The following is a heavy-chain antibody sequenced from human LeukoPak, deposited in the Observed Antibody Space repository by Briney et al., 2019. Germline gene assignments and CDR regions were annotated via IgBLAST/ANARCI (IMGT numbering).Heavy chain of an antibody. D-gene: IGHD3-3*01. CDR3: ARDRMASITIFGVVIRPNWFDP. CDR1: GESFSGYY. Sequence: SETLSLTCAVYGESFSGYYWTWIRQPPGKGLEWIGQIHYSGGINYSPSLKSPVTISVDTSKNQFSLKLSSVTAADTAVYYCARDRMASITIFGVVIRPNWFDPWGQGTLVTVSS. V-gene: IGHV4-34*01. J-gene: IGHJ5*02. CDR2: IHYSGGI.